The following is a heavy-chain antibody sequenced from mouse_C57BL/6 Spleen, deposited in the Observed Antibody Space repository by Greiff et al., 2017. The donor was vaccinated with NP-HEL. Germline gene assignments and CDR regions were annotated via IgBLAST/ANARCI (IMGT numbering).Heavy chain of an antibody. CDR1: GYTFTSYW. CDR3: ARSPTMVTTGYYFDY. V-gene: IGHV1-69*01. J-gene: IGHJ2*01. D-gene: IGHD2-9*01. Sequence: QVQLQQPGAELVMPGASVKLSCKASGYTFTSYWMHWVKQRPGQGLEWIGEIVPSDSYTNYNQKFKGKSTLTVDKSSSTAYMQLSSLTSEDSAVYYCARSPTMVTTGYYFDYWGQGTTLTVSS. CDR2: IVPSDSYT.